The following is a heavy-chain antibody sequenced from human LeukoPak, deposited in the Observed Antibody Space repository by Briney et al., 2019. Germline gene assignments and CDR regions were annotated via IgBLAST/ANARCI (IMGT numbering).Heavy chain of an antibody. Sequence: ASVKVSCKASGGTFSSYAISWVRPAPGQGLEWMGGIIPIFGTANYAQKFQGRVTITADKSTSTAYMELSSLRSEDTAVYYCAQVLGYAFDIWGQGTMVTVSS. D-gene: IGHD2-15*01. V-gene: IGHV1-69*06. CDR2: IIPIFGTA. CDR1: GGTFSSYA. J-gene: IGHJ3*02. CDR3: AQVLGYAFDI.